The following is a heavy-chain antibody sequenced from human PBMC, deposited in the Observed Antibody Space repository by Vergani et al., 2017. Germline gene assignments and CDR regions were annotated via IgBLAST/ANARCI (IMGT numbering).Heavy chain of an antibody. CDR2: IYYSGST. V-gene: IGHV4-59*01. D-gene: IGHD6-13*01. Sequence: QVQLQESGPGLVKPSETLSLTCTVSGGSISSYYWSWIRQPPGKGLEWIGYIYYSGSTNYNPSLKSRVTISVDTSKNQFSLKLSSVTAADTAVYYCASLPEPVRKASDNSWSQGTMVTVSS. CDR3: ASLPEPVRKASDNS. CDR1: GGSISSYY. J-gene: IGHJ3*02.